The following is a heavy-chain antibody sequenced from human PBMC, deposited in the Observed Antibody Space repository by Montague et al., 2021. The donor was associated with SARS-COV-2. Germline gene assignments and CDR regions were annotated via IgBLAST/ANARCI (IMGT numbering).Heavy chain of an antibody. Sequence: SQTLSLTCTVSGFSITSSLYYWGWIRQPPGKGLEWIGSFFYGGFTYYNPSLKSRVTISADTSKNQFSLSLTSVTAADTAVYYCARRRNTDYWGHGTLVTVSS. D-gene: IGHD4-11*01. CDR1: GFSITSSLYY. J-gene: IGHJ4*01. V-gene: IGHV4-39*01. CDR2: FFYGGFT. CDR3: ARRRNTDY.